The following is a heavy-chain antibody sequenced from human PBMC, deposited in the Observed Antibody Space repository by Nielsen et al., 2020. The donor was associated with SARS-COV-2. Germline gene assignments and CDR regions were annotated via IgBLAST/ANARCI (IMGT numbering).Heavy chain of an antibody. D-gene: IGHD5-18*01. V-gene: IGHV6-1*01. J-gene: IGHJ3*02. CDR2: TYYRAKWFN. Sequence: SQTLSLTCAISGDRVSTNRAAWNWIRQSPSRGLEWLGRTYYRAKWFNDYAVSVKSRISINPDTSRNQFSLQLNSVTPDDTALYYCAREDTAMANGAFDIWGQGTMVTVSS. CDR3: AREDTAMANGAFDI. CDR1: GDRVSTNRAA.